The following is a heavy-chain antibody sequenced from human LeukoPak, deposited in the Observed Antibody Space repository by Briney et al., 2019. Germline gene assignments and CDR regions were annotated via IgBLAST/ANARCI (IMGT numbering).Heavy chain of an antibody. D-gene: IGHD3-9*01. CDR1: GYSISSGYY. CDR3: ARLEGDILTGQFDY. Sequence: KPSETLSLTCTVSGYSISSGYYWGWIRQPPGKGLEWIGSIYYSGSTYYNPSLKSRVTISVDTSKNQFSLKLSSVTAADTAVYYCARLEGDILTGQFDYWGQGTLVTVSS. J-gene: IGHJ4*02. CDR2: IYYSGST. V-gene: IGHV4-38-2*02.